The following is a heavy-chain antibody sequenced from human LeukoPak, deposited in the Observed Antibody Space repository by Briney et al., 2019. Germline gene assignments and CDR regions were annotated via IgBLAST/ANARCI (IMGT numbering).Heavy chain of an antibody. CDR2: IYYSGST. J-gene: IGHJ3*02. D-gene: IGHD3-22*01. Sequence: SQTLSLTCTVSGGSISSGGYYWSWIRQHPGKGLEWIGYIYYSGSTYYNPSLKSRVTISVDTSKNQFSLKLSSVTAADTAVYYCARVIANNYYDSSGYYHFDAFDIWGQGTMVTVSS. CDR1: GGSISSGGYY. CDR3: ARVIANNYYDSSGYYHFDAFDI. V-gene: IGHV4-31*03.